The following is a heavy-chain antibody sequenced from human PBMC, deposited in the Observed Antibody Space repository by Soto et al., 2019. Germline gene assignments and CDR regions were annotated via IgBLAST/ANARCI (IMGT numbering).Heavy chain of an antibody. D-gene: IGHD3-16*01. CDR1: GFTFRRYV. CDR3: ARWGTTGGLDV. CDR2: TSYDGSNK. V-gene: IGHV3-33*05. J-gene: IGHJ1*01. Sequence: QGQLVESGGGVVQPGTSLRLSCVGSGFTFRRYVIHWVRQAPGKGLEWVALTSYDGSNKDYGDSVKGRFTISRDNSRNTVDLQMDSLRREDTALYYCARWGTTGGLDVWGQGTLVSVSS.